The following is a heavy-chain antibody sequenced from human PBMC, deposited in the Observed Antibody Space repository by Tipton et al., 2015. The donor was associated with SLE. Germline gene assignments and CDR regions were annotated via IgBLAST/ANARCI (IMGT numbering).Heavy chain of an antibody. CDR3: AADYPSGGYRFDY. CDR2: MYYSGNI. J-gene: IGHJ4*02. Sequence: TLSLTCTVSGGSISNYYWNWIRQPPGKGLEWIAYMYYSGNINYNPSLKSRVTISVDTSKNQFSLKLRSVTAADTAVYYCAADYPSGGYRFDYWGQGTLVTVSS. CDR1: GGSISNYY. D-gene: IGHD3-10*01. V-gene: IGHV4-59*01.